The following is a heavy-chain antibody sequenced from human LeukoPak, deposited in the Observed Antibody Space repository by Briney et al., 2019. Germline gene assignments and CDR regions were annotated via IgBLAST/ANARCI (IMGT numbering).Heavy chain of an antibody. J-gene: IGHJ5*02. CDR2: IYYSGSP. CDR1: GDSVSSGSYY. CDR3: ARRLPYYDILTGYYNNWFDA. D-gene: IGHD3-9*01. V-gene: IGHV4-61*01. Sequence: SETLSLTCTVSGDSVSSGSYYCSSIRQPPGKGLEWLGYIYYSGSPNYNPSLKIRATISVDTSKKQFSLKLSSVTAADTAVYYCARRLPYYDILTGYYNNWFDAWGQGTLVTVSS.